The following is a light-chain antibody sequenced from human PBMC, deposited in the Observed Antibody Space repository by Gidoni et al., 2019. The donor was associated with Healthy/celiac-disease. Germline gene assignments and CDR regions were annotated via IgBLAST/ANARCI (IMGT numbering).Light chain of an antibody. J-gene: IGKJ3*01. V-gene: IGKV4-1*01. CDR2: WAS. Sequence: DIVMTQSPDSLPVSLGERATITCKSSQSVLYSSNNKNYLAWYQQKPGQPPKLLIYWASTRESGVPDRFSGSGSGTDFTLTISSLQAEDVAVYYCQQYYSTPLTFGPGTKVDIK. CDR1: QSVLYSSNNKNY. CDR3: QQYYSTPLT.